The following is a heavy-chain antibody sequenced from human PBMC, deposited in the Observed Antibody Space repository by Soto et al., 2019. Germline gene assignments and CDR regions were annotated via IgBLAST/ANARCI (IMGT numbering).Heavy chain of an antibody. D-gene: IGHD6-19*01. J-gene: IGHJ6*02. Sequence: EVQLVESGGGLVQPGGSLRLSCAASGFTFSSYAMSWVRQAPGKGLEWVSAISGSGGSTYYADSVKGRFTISRDNSKNTLYLQMNSLRAEDTAVYYCAKGSSGWYYYYYGMDVWGQGTTVTVSS. V-gene: IGHV3-23*04. CDR1: GFTFSSYA. CDR2: ISGSGGST. CDR3: AKGSSGWYYYYYGMDV.